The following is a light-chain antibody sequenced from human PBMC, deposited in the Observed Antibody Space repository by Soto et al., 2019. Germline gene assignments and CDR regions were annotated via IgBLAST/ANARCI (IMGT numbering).Light chain of an antibody. CDR1: QRISNY. J-gene: IGKJ1*01. CDR3: QQSFSTPWT. Sequence: DIQMTQSPSSLSASLGDRVTLACRASQRISNYLNWYHQKPGKAPKLLLYAASSLQSGVPSRFSGSGSGTDFTLTISSLQPEDFATYYCQQSFSTPWTFGQGTKVDIK. CDR2: AAS. V-gene: IGKV1-39*01.